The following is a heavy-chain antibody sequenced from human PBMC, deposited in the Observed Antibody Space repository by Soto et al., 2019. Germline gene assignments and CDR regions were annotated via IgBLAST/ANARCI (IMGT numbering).Heavy chain of an antibody. CDR2: IYYSGST. J-gene: IGHJ4*02. V-gene: IGHV4-30-4*01. Sequence: SETLSLTCAVSGGSISSGNYYWSWIRQPPGKGLEWIGYIYYSGSTYYNPSLKSRVTISVDTSKNQFSLKLSSVTAADTAVYYCARVRSCISTRCYSFAYSGQGTLVTVSS. D-gene: IGHD2-2*01. CDR1: GGSISSGNYY. CDR3: ARVRSCISTRCYSFAY.